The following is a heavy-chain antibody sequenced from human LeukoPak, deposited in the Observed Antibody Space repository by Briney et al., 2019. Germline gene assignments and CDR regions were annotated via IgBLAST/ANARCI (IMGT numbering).Heavy chain of an antibody. CDR2: INPNSGGT. CDR3: ARDSDEWLPPAGADWFDP. J-gene: IGHJ5*02. D-gene: IGHD6-19*01. Sequence: GASVKVSCKASGYTFTGYYMHWVRQAPGQGLEWMGWINPNSGGTNYAQKFQGRVTMTRDTSISTAYMELSRLRSDDTAVYYCARDSDEWLPPAGADWFDPWGQGTLVTVSS. CDR1: GYTFTGYY. V-gene: IGHV1-2*02.